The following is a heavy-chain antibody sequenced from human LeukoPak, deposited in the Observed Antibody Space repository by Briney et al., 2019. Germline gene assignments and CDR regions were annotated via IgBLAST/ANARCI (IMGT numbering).Heavy chain of an antibody. D-gene: IGHD3-10*01. CDR3: ARESGAHGAFDI. J-gene: IGHJ3*02. CDR2: ISSSSSYI. CDR1: GFTFSNHN. V-gene: IGHV3-21*01. Sequence: GGSLRLSCEASGFTFSNHNMNWVRQAPGKGLEWVSSISSSSSYIYYADSVKGRFTISRDNAKNSLYLQMNSLRAEDTAVYYCARESGAHGAFDIWGQGTMVTVSS.